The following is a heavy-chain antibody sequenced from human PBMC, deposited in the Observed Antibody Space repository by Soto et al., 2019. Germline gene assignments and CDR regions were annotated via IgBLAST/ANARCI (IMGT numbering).Heavy chain of an antibody. CDR1: GFAFRSYN. V-gene: IGHV3-21*01. J-gene: IGHJ4*02. Sequence: GGSLTLSCGASGFAFRSYNMNWVRQAPGKGLEWVASISSGSSNIYYADSVKGRFTISRDNAKNSLYLQMDSLRAEDSAVYYCASTTVVAATFDFWGQGTLVTVSS. D-gene: IGHD2-15*01. CDR3: ASTTVVAATFDF. CDR2: ISSGSSNI.